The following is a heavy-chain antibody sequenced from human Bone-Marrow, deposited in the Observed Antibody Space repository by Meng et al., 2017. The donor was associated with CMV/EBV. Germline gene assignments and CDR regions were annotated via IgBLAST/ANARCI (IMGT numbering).Heavy chain of an antibody. Sequence: SLKISCAASGFTFSSYAMSWVRQAPGKGLEWVSGISWNSGSIGYADSVKGRFTISRDNAKNSLYLQMNSLRAEDTAVYYCAKVAYELDYYYGMDVWGQGTTVTGSS. CDR3: AKVAYELDYYYGMDV. J-gene: IGHJ6*01. CDR2: ISWNSGSI. CDR1: GFTFSSYA. D-gene: IGHD3-3*01. V-gene: IGHV3-9*01.